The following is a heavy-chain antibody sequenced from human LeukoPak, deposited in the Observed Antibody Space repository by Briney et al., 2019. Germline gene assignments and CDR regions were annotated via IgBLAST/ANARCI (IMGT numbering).Heavy chain of an antibody. J-gene: IGHJ3*02. CDR3: ARLWRITIFGVAHGAFDI. Sequence: GASVKVSCKASGYTFTGYYMHWVRQAPGQGLEWMGWINPNSGGTNYAQKFQGRVTMTRDTSISTAYMELSRLRSDDTAVYYCARLWRITIFGVAHGAFDIWGQGTMVTVSS. CDR2: INPNSGGT. V-gene: IGHV1-2*02. D-gene: IGHD3-3*01. CDR1: GYTFTGYY.